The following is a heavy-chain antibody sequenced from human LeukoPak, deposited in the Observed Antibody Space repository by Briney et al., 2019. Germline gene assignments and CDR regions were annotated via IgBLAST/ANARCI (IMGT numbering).Heavy chain of an antibody. D-gene: IGHD6-19*01. Sequence: SETLSLTCTGSGGSISSYYWSWIRQPAGKGLEWIGRIYTSGSTNYNPSLKSRVTMSVDTSKNQFSLKLSSVTAADTAVYYCARGKQSLAFYYFDYWGQGTLVTVSS. CDR2: IYTSGST. CDR3: ARGKQSLAFYYFDY. V-gene: IGHV4-4*07. J-gene: IGHJ4*02. CDR1: GGSISSYY.